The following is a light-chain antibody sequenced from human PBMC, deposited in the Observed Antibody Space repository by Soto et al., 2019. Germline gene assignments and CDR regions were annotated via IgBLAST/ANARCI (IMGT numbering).Light chain of an antibody. CDR2: EVN. V-gene: IGLV2-23*02. CDR3: CSFAGSPRWDV. J-gene: IGLJ1*01. Sequence: SVLTQPSSVSGSPGLSLSISITKTSNDAGSYNLVSSYQQLPGKAHKLLIYEVNKRPSVVSNRLSGSKSGTSASLTISGLHAEDQADYYCCSFAGSPRWDVFGTGTGVIV. CDR1: SNDAGSYNL.